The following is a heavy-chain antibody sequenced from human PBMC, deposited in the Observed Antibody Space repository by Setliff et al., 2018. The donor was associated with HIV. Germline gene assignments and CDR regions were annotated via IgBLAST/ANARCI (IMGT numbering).Heavy chain of an antibody. J-gene: IGHJ4*02. CDR2: IKDDGREE. CDR3: ARCLNTEYWSGYSPFDY. CDR1: TFSRHW. Sequence: TFSRHWMSWVRQAPGKGLEWVASIKDDGREEDYADSVKGRFTISRDNAKNSLFLQMDSLRAEDTAVYYCARCLNTEYWSGYSPFDYWGLGSLVTVSS. V-gene: IGHV3-7*03. D-gene: IGHD3-3*01.